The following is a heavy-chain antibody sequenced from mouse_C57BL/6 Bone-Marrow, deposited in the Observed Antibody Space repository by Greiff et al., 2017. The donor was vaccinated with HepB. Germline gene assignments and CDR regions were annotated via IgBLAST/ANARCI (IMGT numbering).Heavy chain of an antibody. CDR2: ISSGSSTI. CDR3: ARIFAMDY. CDR1: GFTFSDYG. Sequence: DVKLVESGGGLVKPGGSLKLSCAASGFTFSDYGMHWVRQAPEKGLEWVAYISSGSSTIYYADTVKGRFTISRDNAKNTLYMQLSSLRSEDTAMYYCARIFAMDYWGQGTSVTVSS. V-gene: IGHV5-17*03. J-gene: IGHJ4*01.